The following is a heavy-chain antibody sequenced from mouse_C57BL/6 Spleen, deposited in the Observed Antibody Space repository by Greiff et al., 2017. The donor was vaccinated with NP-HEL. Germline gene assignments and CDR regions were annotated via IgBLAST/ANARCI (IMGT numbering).Heavy chain of an antibody. CDR3: ARWDYSNSAWFAY. CDR2: INPSSGYT. CDR1: GYTFTSYW. J-gene: IGHJ3*01. D-gene: IGHD2-5*01. V-gene: IGHV1-7*01. Sequence: QVQLKQSGAELAKPGASVKLSCKASGYTFTSYWMHWVKQRPGQGLEWIGYINPSSGYTKYNQKFKDKATLTADKSSSTAYMQLSSLTYEDSAVYDCARWDYSNSAWFAYWGQGTLVTVSA.